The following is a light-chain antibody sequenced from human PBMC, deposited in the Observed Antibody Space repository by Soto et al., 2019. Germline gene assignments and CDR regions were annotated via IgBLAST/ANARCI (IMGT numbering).Light chain of an antibody. Sequence: EIVLTQSPGTLSLSPGETATLSCRASQSISSSYFAWFKQTPGQAPRLLIYDASRRATGIPDRFGGSASGTDFTVTISRLEPEDFPVYVGQQYGGSPRTFGQGTKVDSK. CDR3: QQYGGSPRT. CDR1: QSISSSY. V-gene: IGKV3-20*01. CDR2: DAS. J-gene: IGKJ1*01.